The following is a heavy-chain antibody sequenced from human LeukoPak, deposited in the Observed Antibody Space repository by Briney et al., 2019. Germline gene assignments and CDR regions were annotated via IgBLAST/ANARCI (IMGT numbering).Heavy chain of an antibody. J-gene: IGHJ4*02. V-gene: IGHV4-59*01. D-gene: IGHD2/OR15-2a*01. CDR1: GGSISSYY. CDR3: ARYYGPAYYFDY. Sequence: SETLSLTCTVSGGSISSYYWSWIRQPPGKGLEWIGYIYYSGSTNYNPSLKSRVTISVDTSKNQFSLKLSSVTAADTAVYYCARYYGPAYYFDYWGQGTLVTVSS. CDR2: IYYSGST.